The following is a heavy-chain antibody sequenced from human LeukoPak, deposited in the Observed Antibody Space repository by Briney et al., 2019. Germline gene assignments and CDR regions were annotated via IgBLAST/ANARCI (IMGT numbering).Heavy chain of an antibody. D-gene: IGHD4/OR15-4a*01. V-gene: IGHV1-2*02. CDR2: MNSNSGCT. CDR3: SRRAGFIGALDI. Sequence: ASVQVTCKASGYTFTAYYMHWVRQAPAQGLEGMGWMNSNSGCTNYAQKFEGRVIMIRDTSISTAYMELSRLMYDDTAAYYCSRRAGFIGALDIWGQGTLVTVSS. J-gene: IGHJ4*02. CDR1: GYTFTAYY.